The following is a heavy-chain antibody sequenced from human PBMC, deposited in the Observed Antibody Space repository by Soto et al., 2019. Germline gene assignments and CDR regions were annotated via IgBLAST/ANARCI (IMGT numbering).Heavy chain of an antibody. CDR3: AKTVKSSSSWSLSYYYMDA. J-gene: IGHJ6*03. CDR2: ISGSGGST. V-gene: IGHV3-23*01. Sequence: GGSLRLSCAASGFTFSSYAMSWVRQAPGKGLEWVSAISGSGGSTYYADSVKGRFTISRDNSKNTLYLQMNSLRAEDTAVYYCAKTVKSSSSWSLSYYYMDAWGKGTTVTVSS. CDR1: GFTFSSYA. D-gene: IGHD6-6*01.